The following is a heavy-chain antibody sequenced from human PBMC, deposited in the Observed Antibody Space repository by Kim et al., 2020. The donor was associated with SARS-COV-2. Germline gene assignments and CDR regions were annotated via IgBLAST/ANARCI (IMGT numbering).Heavy chain of an antibody. V-gene: IGHV3-64*02. CDR1: GFSFSTYA. CDR3: ARVVYSSGWYFFDY. D-gene: IGHD6-19*01. CDR2: ISTDGAMT. Sequence: VGSLRLSCAASGFSFSTYAIHWVRQTPGKGLEYVSAISTDGAMTKYADSVKGRFTVSRDNSKNTLYLQMGSLRPEDTAVYYCARVVYSSGWYFFDYWGQG. J-gene: IGHJ4*02.